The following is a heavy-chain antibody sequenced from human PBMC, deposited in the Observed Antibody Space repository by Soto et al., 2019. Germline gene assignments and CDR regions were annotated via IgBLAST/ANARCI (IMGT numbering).Heavy chain of an antibody. CDR2: IYSGGST. D-gene: IGHD3-10*01. CDR1: GFTVSSNY. CDR3: ARGPHYGSGSYYYSGLHV. Sequence: EVQLVESGGGLVQPGGSLRLSCAASGFTVSSNYMSWVRQAPGKGLEWVSIIYSGGSTYYADSVKGRFTISRHNSKNTLYLQMHSLRAEDTAVYYCARGPHYGSGSYYYSGLHVWGQGTTVTVSS. J-gene: IGHJ6*01. V-gene: IGHV3-53*04.